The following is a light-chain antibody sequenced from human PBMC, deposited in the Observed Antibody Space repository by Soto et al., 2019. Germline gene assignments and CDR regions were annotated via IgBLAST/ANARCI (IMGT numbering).Light chain of an antibody. Sequence: EIVLTQSPATLSLSPGERATLSCRASQSVSSYLAWYQQKPVQAPRLLIYDSSNRATGIPARFSASGSGTDFTLTISSLEPEDFAVYYCQQCGGWPPLTFGGGTKVEI. CDR2: DSS. CDR1: QSVSSY. CDR3: QQCGGWPPLT. J-gene: IGKJ4*01. V-gene: IGKV3-11*01.